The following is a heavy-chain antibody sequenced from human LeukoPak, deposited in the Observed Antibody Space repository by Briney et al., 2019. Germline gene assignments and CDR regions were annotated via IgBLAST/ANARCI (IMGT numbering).Heavy chain of an antibody. Sequence: PGESLKISCNASGYXFTSYSICWVRQMPGKGREWMGTIHPGDSDTRYSPSFEGQVTISADKSIKTAYLQWSSLKASDTAMYYCASTRSWHRYGYGYWGQGTLVTVSS. J-gene: IGHJ4*02. V-gene: IGHV5-51*01. CDR3: ASTRSWHRYGYGY. CDR1: GYXFTSYS. D-gene: IGHD5-18*01. CDR2: IHPGDSDT.